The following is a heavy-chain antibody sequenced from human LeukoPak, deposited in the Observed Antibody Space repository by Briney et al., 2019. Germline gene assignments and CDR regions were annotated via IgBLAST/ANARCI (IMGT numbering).Heavy chain of an antibody. CDR3: ARDLGYCTGGTCYPNWFDP. V-gene: IGHV1-3*01. CDR2: INAGNDNT. Sequence: GASVKVSCKASGYTFTSYAMHWVRQAPGQRLEWMGWINAGNDNTKYSQKFRGRVTITRDTSASTAYMELNSLRSEDTAVYYCARDLGYCTGGTCYPNWFDPWGQGTLVTVSS. CDR1: GYTFTSYA. J-gene: IGHJ5*02. D-gene: IGHD2-15*01.